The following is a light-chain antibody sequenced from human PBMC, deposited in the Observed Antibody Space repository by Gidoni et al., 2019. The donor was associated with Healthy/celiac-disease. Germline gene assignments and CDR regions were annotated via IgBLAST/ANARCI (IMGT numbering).Light chain of an antibody. CDR1: QSVSSSY. Sequence: IVLPQSPGTLSLSPGERATLSCRASQSVSSSYLAWYQQKPGQAPRLLIYGASSRATGIPDRFSGSGSGTDFTLTISRLEPEDFAVYYCQQYGSSTGWTFGQGTKVEIK. CDR3: QQYGSSTGWT. J-gene: IGKJ1*01. V-gene: IGKV3-20*01. CDR2: GAS.